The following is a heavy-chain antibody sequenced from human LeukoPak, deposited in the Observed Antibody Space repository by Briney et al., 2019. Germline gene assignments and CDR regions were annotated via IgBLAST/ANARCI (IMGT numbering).Heavy chain of an antibody. CDR1: GGSISSYY. V-gene: IGHV4-59*12. CDR2: IYYSGGT. Sequence: PSETLSLTCTVSGGSISSYYWSWIRQPPGKGLEWIGYIYYSGGTNYNPSLKSRVTISVDTSKNQFSLKLSSVTAADTAVYYCARDSGNSWYQFDYWGQGTLVTVSS. CDR3: ARDSGNSWYQFDY. D-gene: IGHD6-13*01. J-gene: IGHJ4*02.